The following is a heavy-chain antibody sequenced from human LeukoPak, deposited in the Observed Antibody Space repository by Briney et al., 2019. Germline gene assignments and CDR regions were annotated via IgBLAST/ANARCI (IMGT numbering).Heavy chain of an antibody. CDR1: GFNFNIYS. J-gene: IGHJ5*02. D-gene: IGHD3-22*01. V-gene: IGHV3-53*01. CDR2: IYSGGST. CDR3: ARNPHYYDSSYWFDP. Sequence: GGSLRLSCAASGFNFNIYSMSWVRQAPGKGLEWVSVIYSGGSTYYADSVKGRFTISRDNSKNTLYLQMNNLRAEDTAVYYCARNPHYYDSSYWFDPWGQGTLVTVSS.